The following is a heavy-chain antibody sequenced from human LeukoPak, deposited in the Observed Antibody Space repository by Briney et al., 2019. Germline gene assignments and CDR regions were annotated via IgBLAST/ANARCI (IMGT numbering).Heavy chain of an antibody. J-gene: IGHJ4*02. CDR3: ARHLSGTTMSHYFDF. CDR1: GDSISSGRNY. D-gene: IGHD1-1*01. CDR2: IYSSGNT. V-gene: IGHV4-39*01. Sequence: KPSETLSLTCSVSGDSISSGRNYWGWIRQSPGKGLEWIAIIYSSGNTHSNPSLKSRVSISVDTSKNQVSLKLYSVTASDAAIYYCARHLSGTTMSHYFDFWGQGTLVTVSS.